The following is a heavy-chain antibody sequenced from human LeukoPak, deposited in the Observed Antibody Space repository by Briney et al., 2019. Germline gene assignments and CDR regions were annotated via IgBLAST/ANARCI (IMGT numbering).Heavy chain of an antibody. CDR3: ARDDYYGSGYRDYYYYGMDV. J-gene: IGHJ6*04. Sequence: GGSLRLSCAASGFTFSSYEMSWVRQAPGKGLEWVAYISSSGSTIYYADSVKGRFTISRDNAKNSLYLQMNSLRAEDTAVYYCARDDYYGSGYRDYYYYGMDVWGKGTTVTVSS. V-gene: IGHV3-48*03. CDR2: ISSSGSTI. D-gene: IGHD3-10*01. CDR1: GFTFSSYE.